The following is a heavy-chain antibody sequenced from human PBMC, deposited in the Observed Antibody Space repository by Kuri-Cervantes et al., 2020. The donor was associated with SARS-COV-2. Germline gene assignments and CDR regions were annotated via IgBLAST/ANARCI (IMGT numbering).Heavy chain of an antibody. J-gene: IGHJ3*02. V-gene: IGHV1-18*01. CDR2: ISAYNGNT. Sequence: ASVKVSCKASSYTFTSYGISWVRQAPGQGLEWMGWISAYNGNTNYAQKLQGRVTMTTDTSTSTAYMELRSLRSDDTAVYYCARPRGIVVVPAAMGGAFDIWGQGTMVTVSS. D-gene: IGHD2-2*01. CDR3: ARPRGIVVVPAAMGGAFDI. CDR1: SYTFTSYG.